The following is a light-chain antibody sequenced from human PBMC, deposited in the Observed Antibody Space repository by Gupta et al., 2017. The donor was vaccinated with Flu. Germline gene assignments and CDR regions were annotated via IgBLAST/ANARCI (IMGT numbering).Light chain of an antibody. V-gene: IGKV3-20*01. CDR2: GTS. Sequence: EIVLTQSPGTLSLSPGERATLSCRASQSGGGTSFDWYQQKPGQAPRVLIYGTSSRANGIPDRFSGSGSGTDFTLTSSRREPEDFAVYYWHQDSSSITFGRGTKVDIK. J-gene: IGKJ4*01. CDR1: QSGGGTS. CDR3: HQDSSSIT.